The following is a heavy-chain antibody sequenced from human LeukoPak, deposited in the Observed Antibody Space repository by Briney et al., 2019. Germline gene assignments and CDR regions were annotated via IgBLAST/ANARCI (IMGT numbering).Heavy chain of an antibody. D-gene: IGHD3-16*02. Sequence: GGSLRLSCAASGFTFSNYLMSWVRQAPGKGLEWVANIKQDGSEKYYVDSVKGRFTISRDNAKNSLYLQMNSLRAEDTAVYYCARVYDYVWGSYRDSWGQGTLVTVSS. CDR1: GFTFSNYL. CDR2: IKQDGSEK. CDR3: ARVYDYVWGSYRDS. V-gene: IGHV3-7*01. J-gene: IGHJ4*02.